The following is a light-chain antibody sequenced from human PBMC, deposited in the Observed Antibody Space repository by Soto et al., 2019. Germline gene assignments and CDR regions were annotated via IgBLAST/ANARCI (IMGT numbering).Light chain of an antibody. Sequence: DIQMTQSPSSLSASVGDRVTITCRASQSISSYLNWYQQKPGKAPNLLIYAASSLQSGVPSRFSGSGSGTDFTLTISSLQPEDSATYYCQQGYSTPFTFGPGTKVDIK. CDR3: QQGYSTPFT. CDR2: AAS. V-gene: IGKV1-39*01. CDR1: QSISSY. J-gene: IGKJ3*01.